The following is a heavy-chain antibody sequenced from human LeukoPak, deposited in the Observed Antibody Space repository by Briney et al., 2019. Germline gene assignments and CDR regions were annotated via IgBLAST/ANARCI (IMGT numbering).Heavy chain of an antibody. J-gene: IGHJ4*02. D-gene: IGHD3-10*01. Sequence: GEPLQTSCKGSGYSFTNYWIGLGRQLPGKGLELMGIIYPGDSDTRYSPSFQGQVTIQANKSINPAYLQWSSVKASDTAMYYCASLTDYYADYWGRGTGVIVPS. CDR3: ASLTDYYADY. CDR1: GYSFTNYW. V-gene: IGHV5-51*01. CDR2: IYPGDSDT.